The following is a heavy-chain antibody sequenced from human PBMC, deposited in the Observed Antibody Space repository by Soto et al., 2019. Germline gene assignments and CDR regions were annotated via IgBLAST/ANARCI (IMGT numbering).Heavy chain of an antibody. J-gene: IGHJ4*02. D-gene: IGHD6-19*01. CDR1: GCTFSTYV. CDR3: AKGPSSGWVYFDC. CDR2: ISTAGGST. V-gene: IGHV3-23*01. Sequence: GGSLRHSSAAAGCTFSTYVMNWVRQIPGKGLEWVSTISTAGGSTYYADSVKGRFTISRDNSKNTLYLQMNSLRAEDTAVYYCAKGPSSGWVYFDCWGQGTLVTVSS.